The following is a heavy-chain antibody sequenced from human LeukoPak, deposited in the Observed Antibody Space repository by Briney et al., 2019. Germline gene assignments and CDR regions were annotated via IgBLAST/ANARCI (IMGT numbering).Heavy chain of an antibody. CDR2: ISTDGSVT. CDR1: GFTFSTCW. CDR3: ARIGGSGSYSGHYFDH. D-gene: IGHD3-10*01. Sequence: GGSLRLSCAASGFTFSTCWMHWVRRAPGKGLVWVSRISTDGSVTSYADSVKGRFTISRDNAKNTMYLQMNSLRAEDTAVYYCARIGGSGSYSGHYFDHWGQGTLVTVSS. J-gene: IGHJ4*02. V-gene: IGHV3-74*01.